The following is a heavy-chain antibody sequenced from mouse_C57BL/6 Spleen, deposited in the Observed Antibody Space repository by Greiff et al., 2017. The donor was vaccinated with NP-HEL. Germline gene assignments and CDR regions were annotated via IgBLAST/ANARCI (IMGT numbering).Heavy chain of an antibody. CDR1: GFNIKDYY. CDR2: IDPEDGET. CDR3: ASPFTTVVGVDV. V-gene: IGHV14-2*01. D-gene: IGHD1-1*01. Sequence: VQLQQSGAELAKPGASVKLSCTASGFNIKDYYMHWVKQRTEQGLEWIGRIDPEDGETKYAPKFQGKATITADTSTNTAYLQLSSLTSEDTAVYYCASPFTTVVGVDVWGTGTTVTVSS. J-gene: IGHJ1*03.